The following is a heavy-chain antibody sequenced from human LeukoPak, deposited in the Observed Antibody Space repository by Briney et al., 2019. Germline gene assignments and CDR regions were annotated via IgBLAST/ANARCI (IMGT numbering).Heavy chain of an antibody. CDR2: ISSSSSYT. Sequence: GGSLRLSCAASGFTFSRYSMNWVRQAPGKGLEWVPFISSSSSYTDYADSVKGRFTISRDNTKNSLYLQMNSLRAEDTALYYCARYALYSSFSYYFDYWGQGILVTVSS. CDR1: GFTFSRYS. D-gene: IGHD6-6*01. J-gene: IGHJ4*02. V-gene: IGHV3-21*01. CDR3: ARYALYSSFSYYFDY.